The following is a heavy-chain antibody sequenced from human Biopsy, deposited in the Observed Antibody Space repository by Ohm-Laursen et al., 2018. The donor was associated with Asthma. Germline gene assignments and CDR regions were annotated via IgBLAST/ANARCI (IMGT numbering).Heavy chain of an antibody. V-gene: IGHV3-30*04. CDR3: ARGGLHYYEYYGMDV. D-gene: IGHD2-21*02. J-gene: IGHJ6*02. CDR1: GFTFDNYT. CDR2: ISYDGRNT. Sequence: SLRLSCAASGFTFDNYTMHWVRQAPGKGLEWVTIISYDGRNTYYADSVEGRFTISRDNSKNTLFLQMSSLRPEDTAVYYCARGGLHYYEYYGMDVWGQWTTVTVSS.